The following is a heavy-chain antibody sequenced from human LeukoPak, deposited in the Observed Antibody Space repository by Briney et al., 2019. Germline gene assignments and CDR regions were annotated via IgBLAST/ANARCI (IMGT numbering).Heavy chain of an antibody. CDR3: ARNTYYYDSSGYYPTNNWFDP. J-gene: IGHJ5*02. Sequence: SETLSLTRTVSGYSISSGYYWGWIRQPPGKGLEWIGYIYYSGSTNYNPSLKSRVTISVDTSKSQFSLKLSSVTAADTAVYYCARNTYYYDSSGYYPTNNWFDPWGQGTLVTVSS. CDR1: GYSISSGYY. CDR2: IYYSGST. D-gene: IGHD3-22*01. V-gene: IGHV4-61*01.